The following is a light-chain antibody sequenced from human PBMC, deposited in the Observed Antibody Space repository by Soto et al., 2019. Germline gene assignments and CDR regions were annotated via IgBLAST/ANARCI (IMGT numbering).Light chain of an antibody. V-gene: IGKV1-5*03. CDR1: QTISSW. CDR2: KAS. Sequence: DIQMTHFPSTLSGSLGESVTIPCRASQTISSWLAWYQQKPGKAPKLLIYKASTLKSGVPSRFSGSGSGTEFTLTISSLQPDDFATYYCQHYNSYSEAFGQGTKVDIK. J-gene: IGKJ1*01. CDR3: QHYNSYSEA.